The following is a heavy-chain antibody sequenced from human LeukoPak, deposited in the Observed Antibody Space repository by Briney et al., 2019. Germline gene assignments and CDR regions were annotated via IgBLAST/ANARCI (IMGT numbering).Heavy chain of an antibody. D-gene: IGHD6-13*01. CDR1: GGSISSYY. J-gene: IGHJ4*02. CDR3: ARALSSSWTCFDY. Sequence: SETLSLTCTVSGGSISSYYWSWIRQPPGKGLEWIGYIYYSGSTNYNPSLKSRVTISVDTSKNQFSLKLSSVTAADTAVYYCARALSSSWTCFDYWGQGTLVTVSS. CDR2: IYYSGST. V-gene: IGHV4-59*01.